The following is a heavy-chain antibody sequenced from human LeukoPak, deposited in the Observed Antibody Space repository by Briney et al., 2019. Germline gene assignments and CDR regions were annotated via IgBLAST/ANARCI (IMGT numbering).Heavy chain of an antibody. D-gene: IGHD3-16*01. J-gene: IGHJ6*03. CDR1: GFTFNNYW. CDR2: IKEDGSEK. CDR3: ARVMAASVWRSYGSYYYYYYMDV. V-gene: IGHV3-7*01. Sequence: GGSLRLSCAASGFTFNNYWMGWVRQAPGKGLEWVANIKEDGSEKNYVDPVKGRFTISRDNAKNSLYLQMGSLRAADTAVYYCARVMAASVWRSYGSYYYYYYMDVWGKGTTVTVSS.